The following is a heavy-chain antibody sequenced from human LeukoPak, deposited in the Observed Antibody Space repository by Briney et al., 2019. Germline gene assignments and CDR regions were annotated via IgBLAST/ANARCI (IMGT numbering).Heavy chain of an antibody. Sequence: SETLSLTCAVYGGSFSGYYWSWIRQPPGKGLEWIGEINHSGSTNYNPSLKSRVTISVDTSKNQFSLKLSSVTAADTAVYYCARHYASYGERPEYYYYYMDVWGKGTTVTISS. CDR2: INHSGST. CDR1: GGSFSGYY. V-gene: IGHV4-34*01. CDR3: ARHYASYGERPEYYYYYMDV. J-gene: IGHJ6*03. D-gene: IGHD4-17*01.